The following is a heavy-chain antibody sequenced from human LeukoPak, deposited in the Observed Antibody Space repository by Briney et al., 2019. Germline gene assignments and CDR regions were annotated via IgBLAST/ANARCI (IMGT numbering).Heavy chain of an antibody. J-gene: IGHJ4*02. CDR2: ISSSSRYI. Sequence: GGSLRPSCAASGFTFSSYSMNWVRQAPGKGLEWVSSISSSSRYIYYADSVKGRFTISRDNAKNSLYLQMSSLRAEDTAIYYCARDLFASADCGGSCYPSDYWGQGTLVAVSS. CDR3: ARDLFASADCGGSCYPSDY. D-gene: IGHD2-15*01. CDR1: GFTFSSYS. V-gene: IGHV3-21*01.